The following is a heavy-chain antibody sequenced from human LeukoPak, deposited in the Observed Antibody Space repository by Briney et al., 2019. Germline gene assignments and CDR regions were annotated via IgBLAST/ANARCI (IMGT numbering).Heavy chain of an antibody. Sequence: PGGSLRLSCAASGFIFSSYAIHWVRQAPGKGLEWVAVISYDGSNKYYADSVKGRFTISRDNSKNTLYLQVNSLRAEDTVVYYCANTRGYGYYFNYWGQGTLVTVSS. CDR1: GFIFSSYA. D-gene: IGHD2-15*01. V-gene: IGHV3-30*04. J-gene: IGHJ4*02. CDR3: ANTRGYGYYFNY. CDR2: ISYDGSNK.